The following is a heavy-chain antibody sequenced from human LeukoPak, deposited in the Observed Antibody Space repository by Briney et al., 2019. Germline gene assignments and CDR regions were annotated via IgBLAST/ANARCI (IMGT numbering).Heavy chain of an antibody. D-gene: IGHD6-6*01. Sequence: GGSLRLSCSASGFTFSSYAMHWVRQAPGKGLEYVSAISSNGGSTYYADSVKGRFTISRDNSKNTLYLQMSSLRAEDTAVYYCAREGSSSFGFDPWGQGTLVTVSS. V-gene: IGHV3-64D*06. J-gene: IGHJ5*02. CDR1: GFTFSSYA. CDR2: ISSNGGST. CDR3: AREGSSSFGFDP.